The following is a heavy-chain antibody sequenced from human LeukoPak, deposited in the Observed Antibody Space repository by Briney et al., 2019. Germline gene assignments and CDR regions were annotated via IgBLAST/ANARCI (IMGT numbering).Heavy chain of an antibody. V-gene: IGHV4-34*01. CDR3: ARSHTAMAPYYFDY. CDR1: GGSFSGYY. D-gene: IGHD5-18*01. CDR2: INHSGST. Sequence: PSETLSLTCAVYGGSFSGYYWSWIRQPPGKGLEWIGEINHSGSTNYNPSLKSRVTISVDTSKNQFSLKLSSVTAADTAVYYCARSHTAMAPYYFDYWGQGTLVTVSS. J-gene: IGHJ4*02.